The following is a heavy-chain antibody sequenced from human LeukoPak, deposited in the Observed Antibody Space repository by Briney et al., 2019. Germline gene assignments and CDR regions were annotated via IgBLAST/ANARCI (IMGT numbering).Heavy chain of an antibody. CDR2: IYTDGST. V-gene: IGHV3-66*02. Sequence: PGGSPRLSCAASGLTVSTNYMTWVRQAPGKGLEWVSVIYTDGSTYYADSVKGRFTISRDNSENTLFLQMNSLKIEDTAVYYCARLPSSWGQGTLVTVSS. J-gene: IGHJ5*02. CDR1: GLTVSTNY. D-gene: IGHD2-2*01. CDR3: ARLPSS.